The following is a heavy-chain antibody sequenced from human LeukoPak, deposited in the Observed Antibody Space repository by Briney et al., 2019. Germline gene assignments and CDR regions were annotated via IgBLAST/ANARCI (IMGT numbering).Heavy chain of an antibody. CDR1: DGSIRTYY. CDR3: ATNKDWAEAD. Sequence: PSETLSLTCSVSDGSIRTYYWSWIRQSPGQGLEWIGNIYYRGDINYNPSLKSRVIISIDTSKNQFSLKVTSSTAADTAVYYCATNKDWAEADWGQGTLVIVSS. D-gene: IGHD3-9*01. V-gene: IGHV4-59*03. CDR2: IYYRGDI. J-gene: IGHJ4*02.